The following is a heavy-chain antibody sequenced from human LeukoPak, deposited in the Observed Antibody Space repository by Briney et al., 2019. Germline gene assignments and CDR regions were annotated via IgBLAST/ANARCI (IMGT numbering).Heavy chain of an antibody. J-gene: IGHJ4*02. V-gene: IGHV4-4*09. Sequence: PSETLSLTCTVSNGSISNYHWSWVRQPPGKGLEWIGYILTSGTTNYNPSLKSRLTISVDTSKNQFTRKLSSVTAADTAVYYCARLRVSGSYLYYFDYWGQGTLVSVSS. D-gene: IGHD1-26*01. CDR3: ARLRVSGSYLYYFDY. CDR1: NGSISNYH. CDR2: ILTSGTT.